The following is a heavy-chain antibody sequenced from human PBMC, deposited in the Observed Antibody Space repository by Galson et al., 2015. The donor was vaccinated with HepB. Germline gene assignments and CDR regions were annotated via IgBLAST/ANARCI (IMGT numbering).Heavy chain of an antibody. V-gene: IGHV4-34*01. CDR1: GGSFSGYY. D-gene: IGHD3-3*01. Sequence: ETLSLTCAVYGGSFSGYYWSWIRQPPGKGLEWIGEINHSGSTNYNPSLKSRVTISVDTSKNQFSLKLSSVTAADTAVYYCARRGYYDFWSGWIDYWGQGTLVTVSS. J-gene: IGHJ4*02. CDR2: INHSGST. CDR3: ARRGYYDFWSGWIDY.